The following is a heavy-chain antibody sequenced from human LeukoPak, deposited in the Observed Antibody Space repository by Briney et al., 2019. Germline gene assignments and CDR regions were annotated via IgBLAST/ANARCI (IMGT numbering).Heavy chain of an antibody. CDR3: AKDLGVRSRVHYYFDY. Sequence: GRSLRLSCAVSGFTFTNYGMHWVRQAPGKGLEWVAVISYDGNNEYYADSVKGRFTISRDNSKNTLFLQLNNLRAEDTAVYYCAKDLGVRSRVHYYFDYCGQGSLVTVSS. V-gene: IGHV3-30*18. D-gene: IGHD3-3*01. CDR2: ISYDGNNE. CDR1: GFTFTNYG. J-gene: IGHJ4*02.